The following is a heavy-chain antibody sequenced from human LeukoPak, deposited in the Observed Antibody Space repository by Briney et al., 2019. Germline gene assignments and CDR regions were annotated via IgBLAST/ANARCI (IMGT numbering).Heavy chain of an antibody. J-gene: IGHJ4*02. Sequence: SGGSLRLSCAASGFTFSTYSMNWVRQAPGKGLEWVSSISSSSGYIYYADSVKGRFTISRDNAKNSLYLQMNSLRAEDTAVYYCARESGRSYYYDSSGPDGGQGTLVTVSS. CDR1: GFTFSTYS. V-gene: IGHV3-21*01. CDR2: ISSSSGYI. D-gene: IGHD3-22*01. CDR3: ARESGRSYYYDSSGPD.